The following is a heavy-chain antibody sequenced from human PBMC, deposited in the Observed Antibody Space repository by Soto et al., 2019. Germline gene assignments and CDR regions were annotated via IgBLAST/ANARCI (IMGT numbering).Heavy chain of an antibody. D-gene: IGHD3-22*01. J-gene: IGHJ4*02. Sequence: SETLSLTCAVYGGSFSGYYWSWIRQPPGKGLEWIGEINHSGSTNYNPSLKRRVTISVDTSKNQFSLKLSSVTAADTAVYYCAREDHYEPFAYWGQGTPVIVSS. CDR1: GGSFSGYY. CDR2: INHSGST. CDR3: AREDHYEPFAY. V-gene: IGHV4-34*01.